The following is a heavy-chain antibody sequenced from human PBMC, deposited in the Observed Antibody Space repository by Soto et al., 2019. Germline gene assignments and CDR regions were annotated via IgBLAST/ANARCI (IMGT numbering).Heavy chain of an antibody. Sequence: HVQLVQSGAEVRKPGSSVKVSCKASGGTFSIHIISWVRQAAGQRLEWIGRIIPILNIANYAQKFEGRVTITADKSTSTAYMELSSLRSEDTAVYYCARVAEMDTVTNGFYYYMDVWGKGTTVTVSS. CDR2: IIPILNIA. CDR1: GGTFSIHI. CDR3: ARVAEMDTVTNGFYYYMDV. J-gene: IGHJ6*03. V-gene: IGHV1-69*02. D-gene: IGHD4-17*01.